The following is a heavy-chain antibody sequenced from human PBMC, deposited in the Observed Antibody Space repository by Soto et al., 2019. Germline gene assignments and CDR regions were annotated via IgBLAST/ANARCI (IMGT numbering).Heavy chain of an antibody. CDR1: GGSISSSNYY. Sequence: PSETLSLTCTVSGGSISSSNYYWAWIRQPPGKGLEWIGTISYSGTTYYNPSLKSRVTISVDTSKNQFSLRLSSVTAADTAVYYCASPPTTLGGGYWGQGTLVTVSS. J-gene: IGHJ4*02. CDR3: ASPPTTLGGGY. D-gene: IGHD1-26*01. CDR2: ISYSGTT. V-gene: IGHV4-39*01.